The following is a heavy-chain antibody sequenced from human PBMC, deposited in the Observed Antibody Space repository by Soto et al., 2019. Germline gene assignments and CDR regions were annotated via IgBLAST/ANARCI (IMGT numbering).Heavy chain of an antibody. J-gene: IGHJ6*02. CDR1: GYTFTGYY. Sequence: ASVKVSCKASGYTFTGYYMHWVRQAPGQGLEWMGWINPNSGGTNYAQKFQGRVTMTRDTSISTAYMELSRLRSDDTAGYYCARAPRDYFDWSTHYYYYGMDVWGQGTTVTVSS. V-gene: IGHV1-2*02. D-gene: IGHD3-9*01. CDR2: INPNSGGT. CDR3: ARAPRDYFDWSTHYYYYGMDV.